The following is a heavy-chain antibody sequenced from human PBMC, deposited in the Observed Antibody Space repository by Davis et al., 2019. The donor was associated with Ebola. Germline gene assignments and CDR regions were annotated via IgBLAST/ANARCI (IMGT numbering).Heavy chain of an antibody. V-gene: IGHV3-7*03. D-gene: IGHD5-18*01. CDR1: GFTFSSYW. Sequence: LSLTCAASGFTFSSYWMSWVRQAPGKGLEWVANIKQDGSEKYYVDSVKGRFTISRDNAKNSLYLQMNSLRAEDTAVYYCARPWLDVDTAIYYYYGMDVWGQGTTVTVSS. CDR3: ARPWLDVDTAIYYYYGMDV. J-gene: IGHJ6*02. CDR2: IKQDGSEK.